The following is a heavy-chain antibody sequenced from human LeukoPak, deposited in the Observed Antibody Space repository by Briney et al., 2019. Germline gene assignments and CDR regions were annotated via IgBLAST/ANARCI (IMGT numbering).Heavy chain of an antibody. CDR1: GGSFSGYY. Sequence: SETLSLTCAVYGGSFSGYYWSWIRQPPGKGLEWIGEINHSGSTNYNPSLKSRVTISVDTSKNQFSLKLSSVTAADTAVYYCARGYGYCSSTSCYTGLGRDVLGESSRGNWFDPWGQGTLVTVSS. CDR3: ARGYGYCSSTSCYTGLGRDVLGESSRGNWFDP. D-gene: IGHD2-2*02. J-gene: IGHJ5*02. V-gene: IGHV4-34*01. CDR2: INHSGST.